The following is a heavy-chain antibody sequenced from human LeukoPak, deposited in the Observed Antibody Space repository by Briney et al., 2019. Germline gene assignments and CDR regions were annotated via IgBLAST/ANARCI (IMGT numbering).Heavy chain of an antibody. CDR3: ARSDWFDP. CDR1: GFTFSSYW. V-gene: IGHV3-74*01. Sequence: GGSLRLSCAASGFTFSSYWMHWVRHAPGKGLVWVSRIYTDGSSTYYADSVKGRFTISRDNAKNTLYLQMNSLRAEDTAVYYCARSDWFDPWGQGTLVTVSS. CDR2: IYTDGSST. J-gene: IGHJ5*02.